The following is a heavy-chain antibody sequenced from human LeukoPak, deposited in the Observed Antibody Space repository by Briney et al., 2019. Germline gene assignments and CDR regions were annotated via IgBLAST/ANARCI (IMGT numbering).Heavy chain of an antibody. CDR2: INPNSGGT. CDR3: ARPTSQYSYGYYFDY. Sequence: GASVKVSCKASRYTFTGYYMHWVRQAPGQGLEWMGWINPNSGGTNYAQKFQGRVTMTRDTSISTAYMELSRLRSDDTAVYYCARPTSQYSYGYYFDYWGQGTLVTVSS. V-gene: IGHV1-2*02. CDR1: RYTFTGYY. D-gene: IGHD5-18*01. J-gene: IGHJ4*02.